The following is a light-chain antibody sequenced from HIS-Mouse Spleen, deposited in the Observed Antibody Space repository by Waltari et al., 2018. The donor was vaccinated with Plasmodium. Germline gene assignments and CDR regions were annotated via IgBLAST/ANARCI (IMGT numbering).Light chain of an antibody. V-gene: IGLV8-61*01. J-gene: IGLJ2*01. Sequence: QTVVTQEPSFSVSPGGTVPLTCGLRSGSVSTNYYPSWYQQTPGQAPRTLIYSTNTRSSGVPDRFSGSILGNKAALTITGAQADDESDYYCVLYMGSGIWVFGGGTKLTVL. CDR2: STN. CDR3: VLYMGSGIWV. CDR1: SGSVSTNYY.